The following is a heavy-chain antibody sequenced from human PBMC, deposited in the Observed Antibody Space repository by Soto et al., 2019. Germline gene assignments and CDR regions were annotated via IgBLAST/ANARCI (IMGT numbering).Heavy chain of an antibody. J-gene: IGHJ4*02. CDR2: ISGSGGST. Sequence: EVQLLESGGGLVQPGGSLRLSCAASGFTFSSYALSWVRQAPGKGLEWVSAISGSGGSTYYADSVKGRFTISRDNSKNTLYLQMNSLRAEDTAVYYCATPWAAMYSSFDYWGQGTLVTVSS. V-gene: IGHV3-23*01. CDR1: GFTFSSYA. D-gene: IGHD2-2*01. CDR3: ATPWAAMYSSFDY.